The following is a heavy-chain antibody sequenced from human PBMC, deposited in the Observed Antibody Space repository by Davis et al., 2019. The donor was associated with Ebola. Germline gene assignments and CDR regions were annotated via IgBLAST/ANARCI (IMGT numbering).Heavy chain of an antibody. CDR3: ARDAGFWGIAMDV. CDR2: INVGNGNT. J-gene: IGHJ6*02. D-gene: IGHD3-16*01. CDR1: GYTFSSYT. V-gene: IGHV1-3*01. Sequence: AASVKVSCKVSGYTFSSYTMHWVRQAPGQGLEWMGWINVGNGNTKYSQKFQGRLTITSDTSTNTAYMELRSLRCEDTAVYYCARDAGFWGIAMDVWGQGTTVTVSS.